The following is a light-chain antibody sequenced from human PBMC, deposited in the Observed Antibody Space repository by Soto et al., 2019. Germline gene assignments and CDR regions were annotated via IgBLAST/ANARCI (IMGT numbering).Light chain of an antibody. CDR3: QQRSDWPLT. Sequence: DIVLTQSPTTLSLSPGERATLFCRASQIVSNYFDGYQQKPGQAPRLLIYDPSTRAADIPARFSGSGSGTDFTLTISSLEPEDFAVYYCQQRSDWPLTCGGGTKVEIK. V-gene: IGKV3-11*01. J-gene: IGKJ4*01. CDR1: QIVSNY. CDR2: DPS.